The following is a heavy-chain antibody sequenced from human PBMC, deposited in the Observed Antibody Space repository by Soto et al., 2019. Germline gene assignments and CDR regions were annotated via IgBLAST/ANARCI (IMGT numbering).Heavy chain of an antibody. Sequence: QVQLVESGGGVVQPGRSLRLSCAASGFTFSSYAMHWVRQAPGKGLEWVAVISYDGSNKYYADSVKGRFTISRDNSKNTLYLQMNSLRAEDTAVYYCASEFPRFGELLSWGQGTLVTVSS. CDR1: GFTFSSYA. V-gene: IGHV3-30-3*01. CDR3: ASEFPRFGELLS. D-gene: IGHD3-10*01. J-gene: IGHJ5*02. CDR2: ISYDGSNK.